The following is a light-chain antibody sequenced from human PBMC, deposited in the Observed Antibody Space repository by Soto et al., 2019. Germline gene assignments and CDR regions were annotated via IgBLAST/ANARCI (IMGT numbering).Light chain of an antibody. V-gene: IGKV1D-8*03. CDR2: AAS. CDR1: QGISSY. CDR3: QQLRSYPST. J-gene: IGKJ4*01. Sequence: VVWVTHSPTLLSASTGDRVTISCRMSQGISSYLAWYQQKPGKAPTLLIYAASTLQSGVPSRFSGSGFGTDFTLTISSLQAEDFASYYCQQLRSYPSTFGGGTKVDIK.